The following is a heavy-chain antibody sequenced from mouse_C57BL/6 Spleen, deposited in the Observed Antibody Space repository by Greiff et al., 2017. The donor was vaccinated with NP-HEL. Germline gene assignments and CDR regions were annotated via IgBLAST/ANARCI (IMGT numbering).Heavy chain of an antibody. CDR1: GYTFTSYW. CDR2: IYPSDSET. D-gene: IGHD1-1*01. Sequence: QVQLKQPGAELVRPGSSVKLSCKASGYTFTSYWMDWVKQRPGQGLEWIGNIYPSDSETHYNQKFKDKATLTVDKSSSTAYMQLSSLTSEDSAVYYCASGFGYGSSYLYFDVWGTGTTVTVSS. V-gene: IGHV1-61*01. CDR3: ASGFGYGSSYLYFDV. J-gene: IGHJ1*03.